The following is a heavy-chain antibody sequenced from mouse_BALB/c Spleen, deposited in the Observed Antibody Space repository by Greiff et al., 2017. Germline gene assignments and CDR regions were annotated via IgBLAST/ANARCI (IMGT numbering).Heavy chain of an antibody. Sequence: VQLQQSGPGLVQPSQSLSITCTVSGFSLTSYGVHWVRQSPGKGLEWLGVIWSGGSTDYNAAFISRLSISKDNSKSQVFFKMNSLQANDTAIYYCARCYRYDYFDYWGQGTTLTVSS. J-gene: IGHJ2*01. D-gene: IGHD2-14*01. CDR2: IWSGGST. V-gene: IGHV2-2*02. CDR3: ARCYRYDYFDY. CDR1: GFSLTSYG.